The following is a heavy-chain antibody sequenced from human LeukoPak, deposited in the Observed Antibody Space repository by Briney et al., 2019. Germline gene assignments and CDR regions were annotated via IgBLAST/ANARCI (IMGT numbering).Heavy chain of an antibody. CDR1: GYTFTGYY. V-gene: IGHV1-2*02. Sequence: GASVKVSCKASGYTFTGYYMHWVRQAPGQGLEWMGWINPNSGGTNYVQKFQGRVTMTRDSSTSTVYMELSSLKSDDTALYYCARKVVGATHPLDYWGQGTLVTVSS. J-gene: IGHJ4*02. CDR3: ARKVVGATHPLDY. CDR2: INPNSGGT. D-gene: IGHD1-26*01.